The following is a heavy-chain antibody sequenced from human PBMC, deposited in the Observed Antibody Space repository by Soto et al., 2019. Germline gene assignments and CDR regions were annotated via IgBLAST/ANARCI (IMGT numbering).Heavy chain of an antibody. V-gene: IGHV3-33*01. CDR3: ARDGVEATVFFGYFDY. CDR1: GIIFTGYG. J-gene: IGHJ4*02. Sequence: GGSLRLSCAVSGIIFTGYGMHWVRPAPGKGLEWVAVIRYDGSNIYYAGSVKGRFTISRDNSKNTLYLQMNSLRAEDTAVYYCARDGVEATVFFGYFDYRGQGALVTVPS. D-gene: IGHD1-26*01. CDR2: IRYDGSNI.